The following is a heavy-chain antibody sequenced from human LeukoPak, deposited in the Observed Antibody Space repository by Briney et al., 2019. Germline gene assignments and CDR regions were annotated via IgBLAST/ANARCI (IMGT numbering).Heavy chain of an antibody. Sequence: PGGSLRLSCAASGFTLSNYDMHWVRQGTGEGLEWVSMIYRAGDTYYPDSVKGRFTVSRDYAKNSFYLQMNSPRAGDTAVYYCAREMSGSNDAFDIWGQGTMVTVSS. CDR1: GFTLSNYD. CDR3: AREMSGSNDAFDI. D-gene: IGHD3-10*01. J-gene: IGHJ3*02. V-gene: IGHV3-13*01. CDR2: IYRAGDT.